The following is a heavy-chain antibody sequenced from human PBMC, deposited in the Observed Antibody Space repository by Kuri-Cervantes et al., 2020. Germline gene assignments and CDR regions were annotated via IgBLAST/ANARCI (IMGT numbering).Heavy chain of an antibody. CDR3: ARDRHGSPWDY. CDR2: ISAYNGNT. D-gene: IGHD3-10*01. Sequence: ASVKVSCKASGYTFTSYDTNWVRQATGQGLEWMGWISAYNGNTNYAQKLQGRVTMTTDTSTSTAYMELRSLRSDDTAVYYCARDRHGSPWDYWGQGTLVTVSS. CDR1: GYTFTSYD. V-gene: IGHV1-18*01. J-gene: IGHJ4*02.